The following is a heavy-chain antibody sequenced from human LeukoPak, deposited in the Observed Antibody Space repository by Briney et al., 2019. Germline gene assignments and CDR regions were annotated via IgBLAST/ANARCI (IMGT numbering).Heavy chain of an antibody. J-gene: IGHJ4*02. Sequence: GGPLRLSCAASGFTLSSYAMSWVRQAPGKGLEWVSGISGSGDNTYYADSVKGRFTISRDNSKNTLYVQVNSLGTEDTAAYYCAKGSYYDSSGSFYFDYWGQGTLVTVSS. V-gene: IGHV3-23*01. CDR2: ISGSGDNT. D-gene: IGHD3-22*01. CDR1: GFTLSSYA. CDR3: AKGSYYDSSGSFYFDY.